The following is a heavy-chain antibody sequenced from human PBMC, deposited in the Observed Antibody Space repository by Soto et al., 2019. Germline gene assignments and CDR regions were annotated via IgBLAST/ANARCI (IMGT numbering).Heavy chain of an antibody. CDR1: GYSFTSTY. CDR3: ALKVVSDDEN. V-gene: IGHV1-46*01. Sequence: QVQLVQSGAEVKKPGASVRISCRASGYSFTSTYVHWVRQAPGHGPEWMGIINPAGGTTYYAQKVQGRLTITSDTSTDTVFMDLNDLTSEDTAVYFCALKVVSDDENWGQGTLLTVSS. J-gene: IGHJ4*02. CDR2: INPAGGTT. D-gene: IGHD3-3*01.